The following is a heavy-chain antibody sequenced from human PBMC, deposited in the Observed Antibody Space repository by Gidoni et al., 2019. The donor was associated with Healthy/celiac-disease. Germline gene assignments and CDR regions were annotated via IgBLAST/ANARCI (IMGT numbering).Heavy chain of an antibody. Sequence: QVQLVQSGAEVKKPGASVKVSCKASGYTFTGYYMHWVRQAPGQGLEWMGRINPNSGGTNYAQKFQGRVTMTRDTSISTAYMELSRLRSDDTAVYYCARVYCSGGSCYPYFDYWGQGTLVTVSS. CDR3: ARVYCSGGSCYPYFDY. CDR1: GYTFTGYY. V-gene: IGHV1-2*06. D-gene: IGHD2-15*01. J-gene: IGHJ4*02. CDR2: INPNSGGT.